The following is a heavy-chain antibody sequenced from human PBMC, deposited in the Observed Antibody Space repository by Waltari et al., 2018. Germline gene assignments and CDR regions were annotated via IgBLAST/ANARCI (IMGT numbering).Heavy chain of an antibody. V-gene: IGHV3-9*01. CDR1: GFTFDDYA. CDR2: ISWNSGSI. CDR3: ANLHYYDSSGFDAFDI. D-gene: IGHD3-22*01. J-gene: IGHJ3*02. Sequence: EVQLVESGGGLVQPGRSLRLSCAASGFTFDDYAMHWVRQAPGKGLAWVSGISWNSGSIGYADSVKCRFTISRDNAKNSLYLQMNSLRAEDTALYYCANLHYYDSSGFDAFDIWGQGTMVTVSS.